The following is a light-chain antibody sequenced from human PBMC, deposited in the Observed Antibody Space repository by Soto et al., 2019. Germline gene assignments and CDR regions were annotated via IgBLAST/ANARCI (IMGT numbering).Light chain of an antibody. CDR3: QQSYYTPVT. J-gene: IGKJ4*01. Sequence: DIQMTQSPSSLSASVGDRVTITCRASQSLYTYLNWYQQKPGKAPKLLISAASSLQSGVPSRFSGSGSGTDFTLTISSLQPEDFATYYCQQSYYTPVTFGGGTKVEIK. CDR2: AAS. CDR1: QSLYTY. V-gene: IGKV1-39*01.